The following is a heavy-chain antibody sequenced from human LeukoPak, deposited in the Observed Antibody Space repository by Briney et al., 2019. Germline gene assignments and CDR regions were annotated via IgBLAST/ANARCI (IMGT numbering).Heavy chain of an antibody. CDR1: GFTFDVYA. CDR2: ISWNSGRI. D-gene: IGHD3-22*01. Sequence: PGRSLRLSCAASGFTFDVYAMHRVRQAPGKGLEWVSGISWNSGRIDYADSVKGRFTVSRDNAKNSLYLQMNSLRVEDTALYYCAKDVRDSSGWFTYFDYWGQGTLVTVSS. V-gene: IGHV3-9*01. CDR3: AKDVRDSSGWFTYFDY. J-gene: IGHJ4*02.